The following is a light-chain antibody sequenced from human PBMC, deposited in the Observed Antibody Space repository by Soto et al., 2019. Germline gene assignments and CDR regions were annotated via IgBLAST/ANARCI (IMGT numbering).Light chain of an antibody. CDR2: SNN. Sequence: QSVLTQPPSASGTPGQRVTISCSGSSSNIGSNTVNWYQQLPGTAPKLLIYSNNQRPSGVPDRFSGSKSGTPASLAISGLQSEDEADYYCAAWDDSLNGYWVFGGGTKLTVL. CDR1: SSNIGSNT. V-gene: IGLV1-44*01. CDR3: AAWDDSLNGYWV. J-gene: IGLJ3*02.